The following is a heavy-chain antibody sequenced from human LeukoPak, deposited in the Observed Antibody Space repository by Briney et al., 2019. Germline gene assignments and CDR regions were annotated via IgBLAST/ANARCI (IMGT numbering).Heavy chain of an antibody. CDR2: INPNSGGT. J-gene: IGHJ6*03. CDR1: GYTFTGYY. V-gene: IGHV1-2*02. D-gene: IGHD6-13*01. CDR3: ARDREVGSSWYVAYYMDV. Sequence: GASVKVSCKASGYTFTGYYMHWVRQAPGQGLEWMGWINPNSGGTNYAQKFQGRVTMTRDTSISTAYMELSRLRSDDTAVYYCARDREVGSSWYVAYYMDVWGKGTTVTVSS.